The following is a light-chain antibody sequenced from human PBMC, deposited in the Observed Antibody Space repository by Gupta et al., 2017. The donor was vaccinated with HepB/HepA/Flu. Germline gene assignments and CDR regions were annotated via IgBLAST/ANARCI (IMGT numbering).Light chain of an antibody. Sequence: QSALTQPRSVSGSPGQSVTISCTGTSSDVGNYNYVSWYQQHPGKASKLIIYDVIKRPSGVPDRFSGSTSGNTASLTISELQAEDEADYHCCSYAGRYTYVFGNGTKVTVL. CDR2: DVI. CDR3: CSYAGRYTYV. J-gene: IGLJ1*01. V-gene: IGLV2-11*01. CDR1: SSDVGNYNY.